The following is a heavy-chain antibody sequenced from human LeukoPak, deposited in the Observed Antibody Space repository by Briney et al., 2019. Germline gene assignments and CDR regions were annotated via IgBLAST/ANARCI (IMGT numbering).Heavy chain of an antibody. J-gene: IGHJ4*02. CDR2: INHSGST. CDR1: GGSFSGYY. V-gene: IGHV4-34*01. D-gene: IGHD2-15*01. Sequence: SETLSLTCAVYGGSFSGYYWSWIRQPPGKGLEWIGEINHSGSTNYNPSLKSRVTTSVDTSKNQFSLKLSSVTAADTAVYYCASEVVAATLDYWGQGTLVTVSS. CDR3: ASEVVAATLDY.